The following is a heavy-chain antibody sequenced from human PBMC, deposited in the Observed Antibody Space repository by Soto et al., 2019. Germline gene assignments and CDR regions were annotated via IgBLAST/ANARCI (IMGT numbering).Heavy chain of an antibody. CDR3: ARRYSSSWYAFDP. J-gene: IGHJ5*02. CDR2: IYPGDSDT. Sequence: GESLKISCKGSGYSFTRYWIGWERQMPGKGLEWMGIIYPGDSDTRYSPSFQGQVTISADKSISTAYLQWSSLKASDTAMYYCARRYSSSWYAFDPWGQGTLVTVSS. D-gene: IGHD6-13*01. V-gene: IGHV5-51*01. CDR1: GYSFTRYW.